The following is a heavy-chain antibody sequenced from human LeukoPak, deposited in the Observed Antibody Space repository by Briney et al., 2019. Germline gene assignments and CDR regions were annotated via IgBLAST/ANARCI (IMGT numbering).Heavy chain of an antibody. CDR1: GYTFTSYA. D-gene: IGHD7-27*01. CDR3: ARGGLTGDFDY. J-gene: IGHJ4*02. CDR2: INAGNGNT. V-gene: IGHV1-3*01. Sequence: ASVKASCKASGYTFTSYAMHWVRQAPGQRLEWMGWINAGNGNTKYSQKFQGRVTITTDESTSTAYMELSSLRSEDTAVYYCARGGLTGDFDYWGQGTLVTVSS.